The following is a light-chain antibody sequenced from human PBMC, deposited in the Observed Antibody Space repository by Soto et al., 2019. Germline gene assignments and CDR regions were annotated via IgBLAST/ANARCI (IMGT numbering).Light chain of an antibody. CDR1: QRVDDSH. J-gene: IGKJ5*01. V-gene: IGKV3-20*01. CDR3: QQYRMSPNT. Sequence: DIGLTQSACTLSLSPGERATLSWWASQRVDDSHLSWYQLRNGQAPRLLIYGASTRATGIPDRFSGSWYGTDFSLTIRGLKAEDFAVYYCQQYRMSPNTFGQGTRLEIK. CDR2: GAS.